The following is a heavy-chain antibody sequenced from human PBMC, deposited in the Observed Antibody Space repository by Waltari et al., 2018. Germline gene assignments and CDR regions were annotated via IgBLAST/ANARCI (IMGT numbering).Heavy chain of an antibody. D-gene: IGHD6-13*01. J-gene: IGHJ4*02. Sequence: EVQLVESGGGLVQPGGSLRLSCAASGFTFSSYWMHWVRQAPGKGLVWVSRINTEGSSTSYADSVKGRFTISRDNAKNTLYLQMNSLRAEDTAVYYCARKVAATGLYYFDSWGQGTLVTVSS. V-gene: IGHV3-74*01. CDR3: ARKVAATGLYYFDS. CDR2: INTEGSST. CDR1: GFTFSSYW.